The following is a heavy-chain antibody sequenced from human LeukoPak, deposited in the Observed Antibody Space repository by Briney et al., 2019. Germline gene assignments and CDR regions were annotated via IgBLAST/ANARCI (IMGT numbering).Heavy chain of an antibody. V-gene: IGHV3-23*01. Sequence: LSGGSLRLSCAASGFTFSSYAMNWVRQAPGKGLEWVSVISSNGVTTYYADSVKGRFTISRDNSKNTMYLQMNSLRADDTAVYYCAKDRDYYDDWGQGTLVTVSS. CDR2: ISSNGVTT. CDR1: GFTFSSYA. CDR3: AKDRDYYDD. J-gene: IGHJ4*02.